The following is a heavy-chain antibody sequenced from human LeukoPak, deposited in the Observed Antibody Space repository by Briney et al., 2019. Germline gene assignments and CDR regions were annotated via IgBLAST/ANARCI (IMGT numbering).Heavy chain of an antibody. Sequence: KPSETLSLTCTVSGGSISSYYWSWIRQPPGKGLEWIGYIYYSGSTNYNPSLKSRVTISVDTSKNQFSLKLSPVTAADTAVYYCAREGAGTVDYWGQGTLVTVSS. CDR2: IYYSGST. D-gene: IGHD1-1*01. V-gene: IGHV4-59*01. CDR3: AREGAGTVDY. J-gene: IGHJ4*02. CDR1: GGSISSYY.